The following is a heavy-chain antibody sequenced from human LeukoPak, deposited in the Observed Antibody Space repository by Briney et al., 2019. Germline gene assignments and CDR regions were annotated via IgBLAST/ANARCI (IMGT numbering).Heavy chain of an antibody. J-gene: IGHJ4*02. CDR3: ARDLSSVNFWSGYYRLGDFDY. V-gene: IGHV1-18*01. CDR2: ISAYNGNT. Sequence: ASVKVYCKASGYTFTSYGISWGRQAPGQGLEWMGWISAYNGNTNYAQKLQGRVTMTTDTSTSTAYMELRSLRSDDTAVYYCARDLSSVNFWSGYYRLGDFDYWGQGTLVTVSS. D-gene: IGHD3-3*01. CDR1: GYTFTSYG.